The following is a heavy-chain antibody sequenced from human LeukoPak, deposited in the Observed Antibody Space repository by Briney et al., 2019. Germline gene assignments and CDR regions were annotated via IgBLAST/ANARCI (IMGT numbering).Heavy chain of an antibody. V-gene: IGHV4-38-2*01. CDR1: GDSISSGYC. Sequence: SETLSLTCDVSGDSISSGYCWGWIRQPPGKGLEWIGTIYHSGSTYYNPSLKSRVTISADTSKNQFSLTLNSVTAADTAVYYCARNSTSWSCDFWGRGTLVTVSS. D-gene: IGHD5-18*01. CDR3: ARNSTSWSCDF. J-gene: IGHJ2*01. CDR2: IYHSGST.